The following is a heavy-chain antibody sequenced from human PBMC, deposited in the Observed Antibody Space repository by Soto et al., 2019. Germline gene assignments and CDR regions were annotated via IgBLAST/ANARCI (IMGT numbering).Heavy chain of an antibody. CDR1: GYTFTSYA. Sequence: GASVKVSCKASGYTFTSYAMHWVRQAPGQRLERMGWINAGNGNTKYSQKFQGRVTMTRDTSTSTVYMELSSLRSEDTAVYYCARDQWAAAAADYYYYYGMDVWGQGTTVTVSS. J-gene: IGHJ6*02. CDR3: ARDQWAAAAADYYYYYGMDV. D-gene: IGHD6-13*01. V-gene: IGHV1-3*01. CDR2: INAGNGNT.